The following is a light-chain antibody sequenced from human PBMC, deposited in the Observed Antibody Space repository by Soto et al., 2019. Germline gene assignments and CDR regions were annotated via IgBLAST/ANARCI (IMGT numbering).Light chain of an antibody. CDR3: QQSYSSSANI. J-gene: IGKJ2*01. Sequence: DIQMTQSPSSLSASVGDRVTITCRASQSIAPFLNWYQHKPGKAPKLLIYDASSLQSGVSSRFSGSGSGRDFTLTISNLQPEDFATYYCQQSYSSSANIFGQGTELEIK. CDR2: DAS. CDR1: QSIAPF. V-gene: IGKV1-39*01.